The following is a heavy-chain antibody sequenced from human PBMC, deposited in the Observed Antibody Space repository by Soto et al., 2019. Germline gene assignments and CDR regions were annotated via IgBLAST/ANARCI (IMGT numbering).Heavy chain of an antibody. CDR1: GFTFSSYW. J-gene: IGHJ4*02. Sequence: HPGGSLRLSCAASGFTFSSYWMHWVRQAPGKGLVWVSRIYSDVSTTSYADSVKGRFTISRDSAKNTLYLQMNSLRPEDTAVYYCARGSSSGYLWGQGTLVTVSS. V-gene: IGHV3-74*01. D-gene: IGHD3-22*01. CDR3: ARGSSSGYL. CDR2: IYSDVSTT.